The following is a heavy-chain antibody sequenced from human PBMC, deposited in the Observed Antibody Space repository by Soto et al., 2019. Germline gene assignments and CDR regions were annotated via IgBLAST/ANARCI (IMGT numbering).Heavy chain of an antibody. CDR3: ARVEILNGYYESHAFDI. CDR1: GGSISSINW. CDR2: IYHNGRS. D-gene: IGHD3-9*01. Sequence: ETLSLTCGVSGGSISSINWWSWVRQTPGKGLEWIGDIYHNGRSNYNPSLKSRVTLSIDKSKNQFFLNLTTVTAADTAVYYCARVEILNGYYESHAFDIWGQGTMVTVSS. J-gene: IGHJ3*02. V-gene: IGHV4-4*02.